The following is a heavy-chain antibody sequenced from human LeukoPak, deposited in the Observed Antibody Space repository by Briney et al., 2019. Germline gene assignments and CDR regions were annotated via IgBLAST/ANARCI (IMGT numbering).Heavy chain of an antibody. CDR3: ARGTLGSKSIAVKNFDY. V-gene: IGHV4-34*01. CDR1: GGSFSGYY. Sequence: SETLSLTCAVYGGSFSGYYWSWIRQPPGKGLEWIGEINHSGSTNYNPSLKSRVTISVDTSKDQFSLKLSSVTAADTAVYYCARGTLGSKSIAVKNFDYWGQGTLVTVSS. J-gene: IGHJ4*02. CDR2: INHSGST. D-gene: IGHD6-19*01.